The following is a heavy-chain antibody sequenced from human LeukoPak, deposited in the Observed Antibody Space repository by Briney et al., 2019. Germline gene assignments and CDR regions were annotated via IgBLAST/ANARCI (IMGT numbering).Heavy chain of an antibody. CDR2: INWNGGST. CDR1: GFTFDDYG. V-gene: IGHV3-20*04. J-gene: IGHJ3*02. CDR3: ARERLRHITIFGVVVTGAFDI. D-gene: IGHD3-3*01. Sequence: GGSLRLSCAASGFTFDDYGMSWVRQAPGKGLEWVSGINWNGGSTGYADSVKGRFTISRDNAKNSLYLQMNSLRAEDTALYYCARERLRHITIFGVVVTGAFDIWGQGTMVTVSS.